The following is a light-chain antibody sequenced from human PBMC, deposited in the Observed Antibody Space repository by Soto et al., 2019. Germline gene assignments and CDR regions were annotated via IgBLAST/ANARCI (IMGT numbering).Light chain of an antibody. V-gene: IGKV3-20*01. CDR2: GAS. J-gene: IGKJ1*01. CDR1: QSVSSSY. CDR3: QQYGSSHLWT. Sequence: EILLTQSPGTLSLSPGERLTLSCRASQSVSSSYLAWYQQKPGQAPRLIIYGASSRATGIPDRFSGSGSGTDFTLTISRLEPQDFAVYYCQQYGSSHLWTFGQGTKVDIK.